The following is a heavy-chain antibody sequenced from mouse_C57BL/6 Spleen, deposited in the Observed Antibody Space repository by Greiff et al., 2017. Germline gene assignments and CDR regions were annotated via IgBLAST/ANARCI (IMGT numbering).Heavy chain of an antibody. Sequence: EVQLQQSGPELVKPGASVKISCKASGYTFTDYYMNWVKQSHGKSLEWIGDINPNNGGTSYNQKFKGKATLTVDKSSSTAYMELRSLTSEDSAVYYCARDPYFDCWGQGTTLTVSS. CDR2: INPNNGGT. V-gene: IGHV1-26*01. CDR3: ARDPYFDC. J-gene: IGHJ2*01. CDR1: GYTFTDYY.